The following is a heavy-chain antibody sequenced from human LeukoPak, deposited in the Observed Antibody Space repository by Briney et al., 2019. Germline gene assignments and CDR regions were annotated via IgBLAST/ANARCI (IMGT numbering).Heavy chain of an antibody. D-gene: IGHD6-25*01. J-gene: IGHJ4*02. CDR1: GFTFSSYE. CDR3: ARAGSSGWGGFEH. V-gene: IGHV3-48*03. Sequence: PGGSLRLSCAASGFTFSSYEINWVRQAPGKGLEWVSYISSSGSTMYYADSVKGRFTISRDNSKNTLYLQVNNLRVDDTAAYYCARAGSSGWGGFEHWGQGTLVTVSS. CDR2: ISSSGSTM.